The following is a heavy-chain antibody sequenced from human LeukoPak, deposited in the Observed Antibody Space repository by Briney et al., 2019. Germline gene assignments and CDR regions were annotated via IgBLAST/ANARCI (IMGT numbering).Heavy chain of an antibody. J-gene: IGHJ4*02. Sequence: GGSLRLSCTASGFTCGDYAMSWVRQAPGKGLEWVGFIRSKAYGGTTEYAASVKGRFTISRDDSKSIAYLQMNSLKTEDTAVYYCTRGLEWELGEYYFDHWGRGTLVTVSS. CDR3: TRGLEWELGEYYFDH. CDR1: GFTCGDYA. D-gene: IGHD1-26*01. V-gene: IGHV3-49*04. CDR2: IRSKAYGGTT.